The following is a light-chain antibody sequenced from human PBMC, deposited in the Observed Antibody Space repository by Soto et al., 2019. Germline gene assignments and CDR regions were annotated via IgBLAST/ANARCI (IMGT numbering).Light chain of an antibody. CDR3: QQYGSSHHT. Sequence: EIVLTQSPGTLSLSPGERATLSCRASQSVSSSYLAWYQQKPGQAPRLLIYGASSRATGIPDRFSGSGSGTDFTLTISRLEPEDFAVYYCQQYGSSHHTFGQGTKVDIK. J-gene: IGKJ1*01. CDR1: QSVSSSY. CDR2: GAS. V-gene: IGKV3-20*01.